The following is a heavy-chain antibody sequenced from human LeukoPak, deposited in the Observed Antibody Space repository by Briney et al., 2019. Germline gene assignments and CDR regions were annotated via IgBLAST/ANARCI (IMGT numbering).Heavy chain of an antibody. CDR1: GFTFSSYE. D-gene: IGHD3-10*01. V-gene: IGHV3-48*03. Sequence: PGGSLRLSCAASGFTFSSYEINWVRQAPGQGLEWVSYISSGGTIIYYADSVKGRFTISRDNAKNSLYLQMNSLRAEDTAVYYCAREEPGGYYYYYAMDVWGQGTTVTVSS. CDR2: ISSGGTII. CDR3: AREEPGGYYYYYAMDV. J-gene: IGHJ6*02.